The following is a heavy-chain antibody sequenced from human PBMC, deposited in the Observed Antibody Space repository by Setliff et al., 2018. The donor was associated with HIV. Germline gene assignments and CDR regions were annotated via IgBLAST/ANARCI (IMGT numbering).Heavy chain of an antibody. D-gene: IGHD5-18*01. CDR3: ARGGSTYDYFLF. CDR1: GGSITHYY. V-gene: IGHV4-4*07. Sequence: PSETLSLTCSVSGGSITHYYWSWIRQPAGKGLEWIGRIYSGGNTDYNPSLRSRVTMSVDMSKNQFSLRLRSVTAADTAVYYCARGGSTYDYFLFWGQGALVTVS. J-gene: IGHJ4*02. CDR2: IYSGGNT.